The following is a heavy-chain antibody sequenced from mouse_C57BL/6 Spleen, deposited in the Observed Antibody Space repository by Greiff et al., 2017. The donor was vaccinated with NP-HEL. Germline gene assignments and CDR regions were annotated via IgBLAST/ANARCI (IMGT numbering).Heavy chain of an antibody. Sequence: EVKLMESGGGLVQPGGSLSLSCAASGFTFTDYYMSWVRQPPGKALEWLGFIRNKANGYTTEYSASVKGRFTISRDNSESILYLQMNALRAEDSATYYCARHYYGPHYFDYWGQGTTLTVSS. J-gene: IGHJ2*01. CDR3: ARHYYGPHYFDY. CDR2: IRNKANGYTT. CDR1: GFTFTDYY. D-gene: IGHD1-1*01. V-gene: IGHV7-3*01.